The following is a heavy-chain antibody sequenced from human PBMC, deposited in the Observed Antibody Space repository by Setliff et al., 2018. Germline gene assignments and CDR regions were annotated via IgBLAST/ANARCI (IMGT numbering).Heavy chain of an antibody. CDR1: GGSISPYF. V-gene: IGHV4-59*01. CDR3: ARDRTAYSYGLDV. D-gene: IGHD5-18*01. J-gene: IGHJ6*02. CDR2: IYHNGNT. Sequence: PSETLSLTCTVSGGSISPYFWSWIRQSPGKGLEWIGYIYHNGNTNFNPSLKTRVTMSVDTSKNQFALNLRSVTAADSAVYYCARDRTAYSYGLDVWGQGTTVPSP.